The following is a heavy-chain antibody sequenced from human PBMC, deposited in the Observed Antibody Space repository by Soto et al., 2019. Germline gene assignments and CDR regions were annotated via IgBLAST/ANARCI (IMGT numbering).Heavy chain of an antibody. Sequence: PSGTLSLICIVSGESISSSSYYWGWIRQPPGKGLEWIGSIYYSGRTYYNPSFKSRVTISIDTSKNQFSLKLSSVTATDTAVYYCARQRTTVVTQAYFDHWGQGALVTVSS. D-gene: IGHD2-21*02. CDR3: ARQRTTVVTQAYFDH. CDR2: IYYSGRT. V-gene: IGHV4-39*01. J-gene: IGHJ4*02. CDR1: GESISSSSYY.